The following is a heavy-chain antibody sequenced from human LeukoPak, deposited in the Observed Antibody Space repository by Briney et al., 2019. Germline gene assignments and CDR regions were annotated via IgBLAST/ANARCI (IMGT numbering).Heavy chain of an antibody. Sequence: GGSLRLSCAASGFTFSSYEMNWVRQAPGKGLEWVSYISSSGSTIYYADSVKGRFTISRDNSKNTLYLQMNSLRAEDTAVYYCAKEDFDWLLQIDYWGQGTLVTVSS. CDR3: AKEDFDWLLQIDY. D-gene: IGHD3-9*01. CDR1: GFTFSSYE. CDR2: ISSSGSTI. V-gene: IGHV3-48*03. J-gene: IGHJ4*02.